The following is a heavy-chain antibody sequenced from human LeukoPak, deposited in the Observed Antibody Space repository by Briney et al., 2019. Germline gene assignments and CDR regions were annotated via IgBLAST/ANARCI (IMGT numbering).Heavy chain of an antibody. CDR2: IYTSGST. CDR3: ARDLGGSSGWYGDAFDI. CDR1: GGSISSGSYY. D-gene: IGHD6-19*01. J-gene: IGHJ3*02. Sequence: SETLSLTCTVSGGSISSGSYYWSWIRQPAGKGLEWIGRIYTSGSTNYNPSLKSRVTIPVDTSKNQFSLKLSSVTAADTAVYYCARDLGGSSGWYGDAFDIWGQGTMVTVSS. V-gene: IGHV4-61*02.